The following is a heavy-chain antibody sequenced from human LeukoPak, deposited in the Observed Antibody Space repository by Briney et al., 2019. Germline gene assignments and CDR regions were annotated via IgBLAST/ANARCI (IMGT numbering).Heavy chain of an antibody. CDR1: GFAFSSYG. V-gene: IGHV3-23*01. CDR2: ITDIGGNT. CDR3: ARDGYDIYFDL. J-gene: IGHJ2*01. D-gene: IGHD3-9*01. Sequence: GGSLRLSCAASGFAFSSYGMSWVRQAPGKGLEWVSGITDIGGNTYYADSVKGRFTISRDNAKNSLFLQMDSLRVEDTAVYYCARDGYDIYFDLWGRGTLVTVSS.